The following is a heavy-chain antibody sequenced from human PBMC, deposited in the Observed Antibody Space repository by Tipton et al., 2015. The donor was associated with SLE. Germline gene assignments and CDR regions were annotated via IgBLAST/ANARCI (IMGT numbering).Heavy chain of an antibody. J-gene: IGHJ5*02. CDR2: IHYSGTT. CDR3: ATYFGGAGGSGS. V-gene: IGHV4-39*01. CDR1: GDSISSSSYY. Sequence: TLSLTCTVSGDSISSSSYYWGWFRQPAGKELEWIGSIHYSGTTYYKSSLQSRVTISVDTSKNQFSLKLSSVTAADTAVYYCATYFGGAGGSGSWGQGTLVTVSS. D-gene: IGHD3-10*01.